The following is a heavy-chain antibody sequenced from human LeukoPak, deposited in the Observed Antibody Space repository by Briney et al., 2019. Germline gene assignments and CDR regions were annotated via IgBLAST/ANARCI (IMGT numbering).Heavy chain of an antibody. CDR2: ITGGDVFI. V-gene: IGHV3-21*01. D-gene: IGHD3-16*01. CDR3: AREGDLMGATMDS. CDR1: GFTFSSYA. Sequence: GGSLRLSCAASGFTFSSYAMTWVRQAPGKGLEWVSSITGGDVFIYQADSVKGRFTVSRDNAKNTLYLQMNRLRAEDTAVYYCAREGDLMGATMDSWGQGTLVIVSS. J-gene: IGHJ5*01.